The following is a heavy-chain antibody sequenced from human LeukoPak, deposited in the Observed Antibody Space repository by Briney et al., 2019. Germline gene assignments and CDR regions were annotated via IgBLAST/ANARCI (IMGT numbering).Heavy chain of an antibody. CDR2: ISSSGSTI. D-gene: IGHD3-10*01. J-gene: IGHJ3*02. Sequence: GGPLRLSCAASGFTFSSYEMNWVRQAPGKGLEWVSYISSSGSTIYYADSVKGRFTISRDNAKNSLYLQMNSLRAEDTAVYYCARALLVRGVSDAFDIWGQGTMVTVSS. V-gene: IGHV3-48*03. CDR3: ARALLVRGVSDAFDI. CDR1: GFTFSSYE.